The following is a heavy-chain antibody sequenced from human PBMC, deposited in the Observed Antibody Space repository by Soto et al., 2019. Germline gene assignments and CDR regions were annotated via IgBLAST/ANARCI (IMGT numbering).Heavy chain of an antibody. CDR1: EGTFIIYS. CDR3: ARRGRTSDAFHY. V-gene: IGHV1-69*02. CDR2: RIPILGIA. D-gene: IGHD3-16*01. J-gene: IGHJ4*02. Sequence: SVKVSCKASEGTFIIYSIRWGRQAPGQGLEWMGRRIPILGIANNAQKFQGRVTITEDKSTSTAYMELSSLRSEDTAVYYCARRGRTSDAFHYRGQGPLVTVSS.